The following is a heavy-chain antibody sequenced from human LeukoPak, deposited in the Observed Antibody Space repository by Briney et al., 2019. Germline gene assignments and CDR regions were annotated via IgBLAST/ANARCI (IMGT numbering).Heavy chain of an antibody. D-gene: IGHD3-16*02. J-gene: IGHJ3*02. V-gene: IGHV1-24*01. CDR1: GYTLTDLS. CDR2: FDPEDGET. Sequence: ASVKVSCKVSGYTLTDLSAHWVRQTPGKELEWMGGFDPEDGETIYAQKFQGRVTMTEDTPTDTAYMELSSLRSEDTAVYYCAADSDSRVRLGELSSDLEAFDIWGQGTLVTVSS. CDR3: AADSDSRVRLGELSSDLEAFDI.